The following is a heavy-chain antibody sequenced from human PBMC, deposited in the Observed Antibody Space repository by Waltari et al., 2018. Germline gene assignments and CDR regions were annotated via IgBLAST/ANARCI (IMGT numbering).Heavy chain of an antibody. CDR3: ARDSEESGYDYSAFDI. V-gene: IGHV1-69*01. CDR1: GGTFSSYA. D-gene: IGHD5-12*01. CDR2: SIPIVGTA. Sequence: QVQLVQSGAEVKKPGSSVKVSCKASGGTFSSYAISWVRQAPGQGLEWMGGSIPIVGTANYDQKFQGRVTITADESTSTAYMELSSLRSEDTAVYYCARDSEESGYDYSAFDIWGQGTMVTVSS. J-gene: IGHJ3*02.